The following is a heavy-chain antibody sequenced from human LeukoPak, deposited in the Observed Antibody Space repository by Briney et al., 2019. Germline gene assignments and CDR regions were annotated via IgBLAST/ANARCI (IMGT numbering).Heavy chain of an antibody. J-gene: IGHJ1*01. CDR1: DESISGFY. V-gene: IGHV4-59*08. Sequence: SETLSLSCTVSDESISGFYWNWIRQPPGKGLEWIGYIYYSGGTNYNPSLKSRVTISVDTSKNQFSLKLSSVTAADTAVYYCARGERGYCSGGSCYDEYFQHWGQGTLVTVSS. CDR2: IYYSGGT. D-gene: IGHD2-15*01. CDR3: ARGERGYCSGGSCYDEYFQH.